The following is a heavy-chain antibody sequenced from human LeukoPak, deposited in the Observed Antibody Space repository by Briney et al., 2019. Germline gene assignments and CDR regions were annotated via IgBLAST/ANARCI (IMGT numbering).Heavy chain of an antibody. J-gene: IGHJ6*03. CDR3: AKVGDLWNYDILTGYLGDYYYYYYMDV. D-gene: IGHD3-9*01. V-gene: IGHV3-23*01. Sequence: PGGSLRPSCAASGFTFSSYAMSWVRQAPGKGLEWVPAISGSGGSTHYADSVKGRFTISRDNSKNTLYLQMNSLRAEDTAVYYCAKVGDLWNYDILTGYLGDYYYYYYMDVWGKGTTVTISS. CDR1: GFTFSSYA. CDR2: ISGSGGST.